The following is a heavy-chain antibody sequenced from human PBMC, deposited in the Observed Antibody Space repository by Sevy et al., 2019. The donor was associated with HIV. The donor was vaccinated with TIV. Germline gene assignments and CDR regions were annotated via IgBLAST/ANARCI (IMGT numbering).Heavy chain of an antibody. CDR3: ALHRYLGYDSSGALDY. V-gene: IGHV4-61*01. CDR1: GGSVSSGSYY. D-gene: IGHD3-22*01. Sequence: SETLSLTCTVSGGSVSSGSYYWSWIRQPPGKGLEWIGYIYYSGSTNYNPSLKSRVTISVDTSKNQFSLKLSSVTAADTAVYYCALHRYLGYDSSGALDYWGQGTLVTVSS. J-gene: IGHJ4*02. CDR2: IYYSGST.